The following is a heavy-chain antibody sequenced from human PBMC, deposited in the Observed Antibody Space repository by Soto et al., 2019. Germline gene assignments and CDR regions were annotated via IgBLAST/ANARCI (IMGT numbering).Heavy chain of an antibody. CDR3: ARDGGYRVDNFDP. D-gene: IGHD5-18*01. J-gene: IGHJ5*02. CDR2: VSTFDGHT. V-gene: IGHV1-18*01. Sequence: QVRLVQSGGEVKEPGASVKVSCKASGYSFTNYGISWVRQAPGQGLEWVGWVSTFDGHTNYEEKFRDRVTMTTDTSTSTAYMELRSLTSDDTAVYYCARDGGYRVDNFDPWGQGTLVTVSS. CDR1: GYSFTNYG.